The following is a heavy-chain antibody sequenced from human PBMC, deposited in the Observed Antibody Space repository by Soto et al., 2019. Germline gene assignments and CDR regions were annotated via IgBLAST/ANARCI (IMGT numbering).Heavy chain of an antibody. CDR2: ISYDGSNK. D-gene: IGHD4-17*01. CDR3: AKRAVTSVQYYYDH. Sequence: QVQLVESGGGVVQPGRSLRLSCAASGFTFSSYAMHWVRQAPGKVLEWVAVISYDGSNKYYADSVKGRFAIFRDNTRNTLSLHMYSLRADETAIYYCAKRAVTSVQYYYDHWGQGTPVLVSS. CDR1: GFTFSSYA. J-gene: IGHJ4*02. V-gene: IGHV3-30-3*02.